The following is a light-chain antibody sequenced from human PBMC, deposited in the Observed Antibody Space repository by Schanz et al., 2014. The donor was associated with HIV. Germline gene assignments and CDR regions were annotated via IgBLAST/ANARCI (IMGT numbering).Light chain of an antibody. V-gene: IGKV1-5*03. Sequence: DIQMTQSPSSLSASVGERVTITCRASHDIGTYLAWYQQKPGKAPKLLISRASTLESGVPSRFTGSGSGTEFTLTISSLQPDDLATYYCQQYTRYPPFTFGQGTKLEIK. CDR2: RAS. J-gene: IGKJ2*01. CDR3: QQYTRYPPFT. CDR1: HDIGTY.